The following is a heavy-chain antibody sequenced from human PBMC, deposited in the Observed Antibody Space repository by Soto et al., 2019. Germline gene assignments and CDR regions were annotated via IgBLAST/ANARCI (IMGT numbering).Heavy chain of an antibody. CDR1: GYSFTSYW. Sequence: EVQLVQSGAEVKKPGESLKISCKGSGYSFTSYWIGWVRQMPGKGLEWMGIIYPGDSDTRYSPSFQGQVTISADKSISTAYLQWSSLKASDTAMYYCARLGSLIAAAGMVGYYYGMDVWGQGTTVTVSS. J-gene: IGHJ6*02. V-gene: IGHV5-51*01. CDR3: ARLGSLIAAAGMVGYYYGMDV. D-gene: IGHD6-13*01. CDR2: IYPGDSDT.